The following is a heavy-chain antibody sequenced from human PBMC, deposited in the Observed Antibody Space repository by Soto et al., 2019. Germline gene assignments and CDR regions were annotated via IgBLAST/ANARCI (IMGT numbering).Heavy chain of an antibody. J-gene: IGHJ4*02. CDR3: ARGGPSYGSSWYPY. D-gene: IGHD6-13*01. CDR1: GFTFSSYW. CDR2: INSDGSST. V-gene: IGHV3-74*01. Sequence: EVQLVESGGGLVQPGGSLRLSCAASGFTFSSYWMHWVRQAPGKGLVWVSRINSDGSSTTYADSVRGRFTISRHNAKNTLYLQMNSLRAEDTAVYYCARGGPSYGSSWYPYWGQGTLVTVSS.